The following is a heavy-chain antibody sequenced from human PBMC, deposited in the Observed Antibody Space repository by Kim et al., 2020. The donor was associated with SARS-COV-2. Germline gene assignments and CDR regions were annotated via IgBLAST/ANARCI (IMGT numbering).Heavy chain of an antibody. V-gene: IGHV3-30*03. J-gene: IGHJ2*01. CDR3: ATTQGGNYYDSSGLPSYWYFDL. D-gene: IGHD3-22*01. CDR1: GFTFSSYG. Sequence: GGSLRLSCAASGFTFSSYGMHWVRQAPGKGLEWVAVISYDGSNKYYADSVKGRFTISRDNSKNTLYLQMNSLRAEDTAVYYCATTQGGNYYDSSGLPSYWYFDLWGRGTLVTVSS. CDR2: ISYDGSNK.